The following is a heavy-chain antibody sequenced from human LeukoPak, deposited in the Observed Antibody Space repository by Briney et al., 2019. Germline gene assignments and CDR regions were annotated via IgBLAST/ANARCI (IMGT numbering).Heavy chain of an antibody. V-gene: IGHV3-15*01. CDR1: GFTFSNAW. CDR3: ARDGAGVSFDI. CDR2: IKSKTDGGTT. J-gene: IGHJ3*02. Sequence: GGSLRLSCSASGFTFSNAWMSWVRQAPGKGLEWVGRIKSKTDGGTTDYAAPVKGRFTISRDNSKNTLYVQMDSLGAEDTAVYYCARDGAGVSFDIWGQGTMVTVSS. D-gene: IGHD6-13*01.